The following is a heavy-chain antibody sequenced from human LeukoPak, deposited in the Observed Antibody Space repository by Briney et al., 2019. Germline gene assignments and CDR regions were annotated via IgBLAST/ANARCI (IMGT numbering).Heavy chain of an antibody. Sequence: GGSLRLSCAASGFTFKKYWMNWVRQVPGKGLEWVAFIRYDGSNKYYADSVKGRFTISRDNSKNTLYLQMNSLRAEDTAVYYCAKDGGKLGNDFWSGYYYYYYYMDVWGKGTTVTVSS. CDR1: GFTFKKYW. CDR3: AKDGGKLGNDFWSGYYYYYYYMDV. J-gene: IGHJ6*03. D-gene: IGHD3-3*01. CDR2: IRYDGSNK. V-gene: IGHV3-30*02.